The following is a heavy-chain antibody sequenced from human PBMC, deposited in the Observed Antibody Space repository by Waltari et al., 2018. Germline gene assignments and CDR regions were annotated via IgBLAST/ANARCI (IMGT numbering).Heavy chain of an antibody. CDR3: ARDPTGDWYFDL. V-gene: IGHV3-7*01. CDR2: IKQDGSER. Sequence: EVQLVESGGGLVQPGGSLRLSCAASGFTFSRYWMNWVRQAPGKGLEWVANIKQDGSERYYVDSLKGRFTISRDNAENSLYLQRNSLRAEDTAVYYCARDPTGDWYFDLWGRGTLVTVSS. D-gene: IGHD3-10*01. CDR1: GFTFSRYW. J-gene: IGHJ2*01.